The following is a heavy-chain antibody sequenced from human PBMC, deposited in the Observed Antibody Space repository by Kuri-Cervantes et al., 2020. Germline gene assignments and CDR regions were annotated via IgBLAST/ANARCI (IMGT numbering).Heavy chain of an antibody. V-gene: IGHV3-30-3*01. J-gene: IGHJ3*02. CDR2: ITYDGSNT. Sequence: GGSLRLSCAASGFTFSSYAMHWVRQAPGKGLEWVAVITYDGSNTYYADSEKGRFTISKDDSKNTLYLQMNSLRLEDTGMYYCARENNSFGIWGQGTMVTVSS. CDR3: ARENNSFGI. CDR1: GFTFSSYA.